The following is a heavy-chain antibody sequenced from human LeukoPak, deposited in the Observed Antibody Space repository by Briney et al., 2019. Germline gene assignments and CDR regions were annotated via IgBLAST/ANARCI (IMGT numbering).Heavy chain of an antibody. J-gene: IGHJ6*03. V-gene: IGHV3-30*02. CDR1: GFTFDDYT. CDR3: AKVYCSGGSCYGTGNYYYMDV. CDR2: IRYDGDNK. D-gene: IGHD2-15*01. Sequence: GGSLRLSCAASGFTFDDYTMHWIRQAPGKGLEWVAFIRYDGDNKYYADSVKGRFTISRDNSKNTLYLQMNSLRVEDTAVYYCAKVYCSGGSCYGTGNYYYMDVWGKGTTVTISS.